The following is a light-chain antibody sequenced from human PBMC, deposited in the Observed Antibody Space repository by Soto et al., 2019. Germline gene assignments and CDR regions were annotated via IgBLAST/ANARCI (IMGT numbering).Light chain of an antibody. CDR2: GAS. V-gene: IGKV3-20*01. CDR3: HQYGSSPLFT. J-gene: IGKJ3*01. CDR1: QSVSSSY. Sequence: EIVLTQSPGTLSLSPGERATLSCRASQSVSSSYLAWYQQKPGQAPRLLIYGASSRATGIPHRFSGRGSGTAFTLTISRLEPEDFAVYYCHQYGSSPLFTFGPGTKVDIK.